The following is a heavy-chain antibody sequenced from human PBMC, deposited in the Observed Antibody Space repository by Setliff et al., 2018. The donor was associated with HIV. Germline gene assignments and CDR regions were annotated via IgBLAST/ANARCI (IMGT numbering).Heavy chain of an antibody. D-gene: IGHD1-26*01. J-gene: IGHJ4*02. CDR1: GGSISSSSYY. Sequence: PSETLSLTCTVSGGSISSSSYYWGWIRQPPGKGLEWIGYIYSGGITKYNPSLKSRLTISVDTSRNQFSLKLSSLTAADTAVYYCARHYNVNYYVRKDLDYWGQGILVTVSS. CDR2: IYSGGIT. V-gene: IGHV4-39*01. CDR3: ARHYNVNYYVRKDLDY.